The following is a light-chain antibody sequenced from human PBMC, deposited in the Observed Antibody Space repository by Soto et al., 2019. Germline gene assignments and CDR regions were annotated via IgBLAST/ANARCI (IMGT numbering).Light chain of an antibody. CDR2: GAS. Sequence: EIVLTQSPGTLSLSPGERVTLSCRASQSVSSSYLAWYQQKPGQAPRLLIYGASSRATGIPDRFSGSGSGTDFTLTISRLEPEDFAVYYCQQYGSSPPQWTFGQGTKVEIK. CDR3: QQYGSSPPQWT. J-gene: IGKJ1*01. CDR1: QSVSSSY. V-gene: IGKV3-20*01.